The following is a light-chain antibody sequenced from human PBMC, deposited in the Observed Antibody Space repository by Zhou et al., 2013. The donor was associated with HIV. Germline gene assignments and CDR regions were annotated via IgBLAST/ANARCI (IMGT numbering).Light chain of an antibody. CDR3: HQYHNWLLT. Sequence: EIVMTQSPATLSVSPGERATLSCRASQGVSSNIAWYQHKPGQAPRLLISGASTRAPGTPARFSGSGSGTEFTLTISTLQSEDFAVYYCHQYHNWLLTFGGGTKVEI. CDR2: GAS. CDR1: QGVSSN. V-gene: IGKV3D-15*01. J-gene: IGKJ4*01.